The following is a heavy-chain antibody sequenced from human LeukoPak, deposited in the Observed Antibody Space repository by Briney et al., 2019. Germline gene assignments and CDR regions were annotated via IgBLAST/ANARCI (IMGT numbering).Heavy chain of an antibody. J-gene: IGHJ6*02. CDR3: AKEGGRYFDWLPPLVYYGMDV. D-gene: IGHD3-9*01. Sequence: GGSLRLSCAASGVNFNDYGIHWVRQAPGKGLEWVAVISYDGRNKYYVDSVKGRFTISRVNSKNTVYLQMNSLRAEDTAIYYCAKEGGRYFDWLPPLVYYGMDVWGQGTTVTVSS. CDR1: GVNFNDYG. CDR2: ISYDGRNK. V-gene: IGHV3-30*18.